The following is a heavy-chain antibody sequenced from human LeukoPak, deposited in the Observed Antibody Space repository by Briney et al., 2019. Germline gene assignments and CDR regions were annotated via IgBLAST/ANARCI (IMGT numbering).Heavy chain of an antibody. J-gene: IGHJ4*02. V-gene: IGHV4-34*01. D-gene: IGHD3-10*01. CDR2: INHSGST. CDR3: AGVNTMVRGVMGPNFDY. CDR1: GGSFSGYY. Sequence: SETLSLTCAVYGGSFSGYYWSWIRQPPGKGLEWIGEINHSGSTNYNPSLKSRVTISVDTSKNQFSLKLSSVTAADTAVYYCAGVNTMVRGVMGPNFDYWGQGTLVTVSS.